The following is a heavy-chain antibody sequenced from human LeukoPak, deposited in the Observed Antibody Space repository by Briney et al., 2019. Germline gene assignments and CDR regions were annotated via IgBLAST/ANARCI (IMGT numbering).Heavy chain of an antibody. CDR1: GFTFSSYW. CDR2: INSDGSST. V-gene: IGHV3-74*01. D-gene: IGHD3-9*01. Sequence: GGSLRLSCAASGFTFSSYWMHWVRQAPGKGLVWVSRINSDGSSTSYADSVKGRFTLSRDNAKNSLYLQMNSLRAEDTAVYYCARERYDILTGYYPTLDFDYWGQGTLVTVSS. CDR3: ARERYDILTGYYPTLDFDY. J-gene: IGHJ4*02.